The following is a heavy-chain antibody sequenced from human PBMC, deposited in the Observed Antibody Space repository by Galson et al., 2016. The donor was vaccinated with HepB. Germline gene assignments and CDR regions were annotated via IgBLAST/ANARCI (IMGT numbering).Heavy chain of an antibody. Sequence: TLSLTCTISGGSISSYSYYWTWIRHHPGKGLEWIGYIYYDGTTSYNPSPKRRVTISMDPAKNQFSLTLSSVTAADTAVYYCARDRFEGVTTWYFDFWGQGTLVTVSS. J-gene: IGHJ4*02. V-gene: IGHV4-31*03. D-gene: IGHD4-17*01. CDR3: ARDRFEGVTTWYFDF. CDR1: GGSISSYSYY. CDR2: IYYDGTT.